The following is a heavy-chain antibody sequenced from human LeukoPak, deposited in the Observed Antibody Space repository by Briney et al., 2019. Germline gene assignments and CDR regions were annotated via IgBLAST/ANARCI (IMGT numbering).Heavy chain of an antibody. V-gene: IGHV4-34*01. CDR2: INHSGST. J-gene: IGHJ3*02. CDR1: GGSFSGYY. Sequence: SETLSLTCAVYGGSFSGYYWSWIRQPPGKGLEWIGEINHSGSTNYNPSLKSRVTISVDTSKNQFSLKLSSVTAADTAVYYCARVGLERGYSFFGIWGQGTMVTVSS. D-gene: IGHD5-18*01. CDR3: ARVGLERGYSFFGI.